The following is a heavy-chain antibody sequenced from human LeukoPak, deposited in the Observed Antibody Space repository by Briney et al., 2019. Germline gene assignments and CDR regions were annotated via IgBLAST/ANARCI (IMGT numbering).Heavy chain of an antibody. V-gene: IGHV3-7*01. J-gene: IGHJ3*02. CDR2: IKGDGSDK. D-gene: IGHD2-21*01. Sequence: AGGSLRLSCVVYGFTFSSSRMTWVRQAPGKGLEWVANIKGDGSDKHYVDSVKGRFTITRDNSKNSVYLQMNSLRAEDTAVYYCARGPVIGYGFDIWGQGTMVTVSS. CDR3: ARGPVIGYGFDI. CDR1: GFTFSSSR.